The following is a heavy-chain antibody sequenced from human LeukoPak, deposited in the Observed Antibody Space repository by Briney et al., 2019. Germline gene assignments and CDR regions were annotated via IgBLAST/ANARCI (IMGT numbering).Heavy chain of an antibody. CDR3: ARTPRTSRGLFDY. CDR2: INHSGST. J-gene: IGHJ4*02. V-gene: IGHV4-34*01. D-gene: IGHD3-10*01. CDR1: GGSFSGYY. Sequence: SETLSLTCAVYGGSFSGYYWSWIRQPPGKGLEWIGEINHSGSTNYNPSLKSRVTISVDTSKNQFSLKLSSVTAADTAVYYCARTPRTSRGLFDYWGQGTLVTVSS.